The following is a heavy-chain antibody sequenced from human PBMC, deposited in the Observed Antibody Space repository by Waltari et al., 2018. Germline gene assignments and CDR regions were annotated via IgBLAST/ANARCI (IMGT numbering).Heavy chain of an antibody. D-gene: IGHD3-22*01. CDR2: IYPVDSDT. J-gene: IGHJ4*02. Sequence: EVQLVQSGAEVKKPGESLKISCKGSGYSFTSYWIGWVRQMPGKGLEWMGIIYPVDSDTRYSPSFQGQVTISADKSISTAYLQWSSLKASDTAMYYCARRPLQGYYDSSGSDFDYWGQGTLVTVSS. CDR1: GYSFTSYW. V-gene: IGHV5-51*01. CDR3: ARRPLQGYYDSSGSDFDY.